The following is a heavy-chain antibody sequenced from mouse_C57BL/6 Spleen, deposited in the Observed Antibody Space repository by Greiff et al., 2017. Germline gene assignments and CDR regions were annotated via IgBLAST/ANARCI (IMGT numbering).Heavy chain of an antibody. Sequence: QVQLQQSGAELVRPGTSVKVSCKASGYAFTNYLIEWVKQRPGQGLEWIGVINPGSGGTNYNEKFKGKATLTADKSSSTAYMQLSSLTSEDSAVYFCATTVVAPLDDWGQGTTLTAAS. CDR1: GYAFTNYL. J-gene: IGHJ2*01. CDR3: ATTVVAPLDD. V-gene: IGHV1-54*01. D-gene: IGHD1-1*01. CDR2: INPGSGGT.